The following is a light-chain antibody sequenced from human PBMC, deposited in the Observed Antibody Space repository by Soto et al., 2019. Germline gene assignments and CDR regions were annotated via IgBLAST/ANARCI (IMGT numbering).Light chain of an antibody. V-gene: IGLV2-8*01. CDR1: SSDIGGYNY. Sequence: LTQPHSTSGSPGQSVTISCTGTSSDIGGYNYVSWYQQHPGKAPKLIIYEVSNRPSGVPDRFSGSKSGNTASLTVSGLQAEDEADYYCTSYAGSNNSVFAGGTKVTVL. CDR3: TSYAGSNNSV. J-gene: IGLJ3*02. CDR2: EVS.